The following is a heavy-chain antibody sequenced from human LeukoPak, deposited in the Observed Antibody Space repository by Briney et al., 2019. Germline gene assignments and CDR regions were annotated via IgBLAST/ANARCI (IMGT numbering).Heavy chain of an antibody. Sequence: SETLSLTCTVSGGSISSYYWSWIRQPPGKGLEWIGYIYYSGSTNYNPSLKSRVTISVDTSKNQFSLKLSSVTAADTAVYYCARELYYDILTGYGYWGQGTLVTVSS. J-gene: IGHJ4*02. CDR1: GGSISSYY. CDR3: ARELYYDILTGYGY. D-gene: IGHD3-9*01. V-gene: IGHV4-59*01. CDR2: IYYSGST.